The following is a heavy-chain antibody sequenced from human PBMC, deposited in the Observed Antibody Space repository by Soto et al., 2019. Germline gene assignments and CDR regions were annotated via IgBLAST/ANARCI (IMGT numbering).Heavy chain of an antibody. V-gene: IGHV3-30*18. Sequence: QPGGSLRLSXAASGFTFSSYGMHWVRQAPGKGLEWVAVISYDGSNKYYADSVKGRFTISRDNSKNTLYLQMNSLRAEDTAVYCCAKDKTEDSSGWYGGFDYWGQGTLVTVSS. CDR1: GFTFSSYG. J-gene: IGHJ4*02. CDR3: AKDKTEDSSGWYGGFDY. CDR2: ISYDGSNK. D-gene: IGHD6-19*01.